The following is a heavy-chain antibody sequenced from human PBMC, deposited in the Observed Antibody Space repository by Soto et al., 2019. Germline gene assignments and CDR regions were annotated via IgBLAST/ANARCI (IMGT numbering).Heavy chain of an antibody. CDR1: GGSISSGDYY. J-gene: IGHJ4*02. Sequence: SETLSLTCTVSGGSISSGDYYWSWIRQPQGKGLEWIGYIYYSGSTYYNPSLKSRVTISVDTSKNQFSLKLSSVTAADTAVYYCARTSYGSGSYYPDYWGQGTLVTVSS. CDR3: ARTSYGSGSYYPDY. CDR2: IYYSGST. D-gene: IGHD3-10*01. V-gene: IGHV4-30-4*01.